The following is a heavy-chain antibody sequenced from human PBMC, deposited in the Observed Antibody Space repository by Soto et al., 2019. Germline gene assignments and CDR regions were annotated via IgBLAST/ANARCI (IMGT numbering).Heavy chain of an antibody. CDR3: EGATRVAFVYEYIWGSSRSTTVFGY. V-gene: IGHV2-5*02. CDR1: EFSLSPSGVG. J-gene: IGHJ4*02. Sequence: SGPTLVNPTQTLTLTCSVSEFSLSPSGVGVGWIRQPPGKALEWLALIYWDDDKRYSPSLKTRLTITKDTSKNQVVLTMTNLDSWDTATYYGEGATRVAFVYEYIWGSSRSTTVFGYWGQGPLFTVSS. D-gene: IGHD3-16*01. CDR2: IYWDDDK.